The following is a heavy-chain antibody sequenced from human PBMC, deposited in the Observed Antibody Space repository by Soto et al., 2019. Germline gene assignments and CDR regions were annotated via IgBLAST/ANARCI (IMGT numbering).Heavy chain of an antibody. J-gene: IGHJ2*01. Sequence: QVQLQESGPGLVKPSQTLSLTCTVSGGSISSGGYYWSWIRQHPGKGLEWIGYIYYSGSTYYNPSLKSRVTISVDTSKNQFSLKLSSATAADTAVYYCARDRRVRADWYFDLWGRGTLVTVSS. D-gene: IGHD3-10*01. V-gene: IGHV4-31*03. CDR1: GGSISSGGYY. CDR2: IYYSGST. CDR3: ARDRRVRADWYFDL.